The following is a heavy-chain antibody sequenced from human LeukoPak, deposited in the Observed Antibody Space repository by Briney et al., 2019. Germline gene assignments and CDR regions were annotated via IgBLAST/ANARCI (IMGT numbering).Heavy chain of an antibody. V-gene: IGHV1-8*01. D-gene: IGHD3-10*01. J-gene: IGHJ5*02. CDR2: MNPNSGNT. Sequence: ASVTVSCKASGYTFTSYDINWVRQATGQGLEWMGWMNPNSGNTGYAQKFQGRVTMTRNTSISTAYMELGSLRSEDTAVYYCARGRMVRGVTWWFDPWGQGTLVTVSS. CDR3: ARGRMVRGVTWWFDP. CDR1: GYTFTSYD.